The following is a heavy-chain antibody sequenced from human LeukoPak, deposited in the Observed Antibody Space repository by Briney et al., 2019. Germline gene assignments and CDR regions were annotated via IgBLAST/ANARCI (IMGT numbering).Heavy chain of an antibody. V-gene: IGHV1-2*02. Sequence: ASVKVSCKASGYTFTDYYINWIRQAPGQGLAWMGWINPNRGGTSYAQNFQGRVTMTRDTPITTAYMELSRLRSDDTAVYYCARRQIDCSTTSCYVDYWGQGTLVTVSS. D-gene: IGHD2-2*01. J-gene: IGHJ4*02. CDR2: INPNRGGT. CDR3: ARRQIDCSTTSCYVDY. CDR1: GYTFTDYY.